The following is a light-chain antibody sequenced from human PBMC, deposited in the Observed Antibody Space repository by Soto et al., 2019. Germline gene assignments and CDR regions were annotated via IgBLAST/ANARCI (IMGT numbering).Light chain of an antibody. CDR1: QSVRSGY. J-gene: IGKJ5*01. CDR2: GAS. Sequence: EIVLTQSPGTLSLSPGEGATLSCRASQSVRSGYLAWYQQKPGQAPRLLIHGASNRATGIPARFSGSGSGTDFTLTISSLEPEDFAVYYCQQRSNWPITFGQGTRLEIK. CDR3: QQRSNWPIT. V-gene: IGKV3D-20*02.